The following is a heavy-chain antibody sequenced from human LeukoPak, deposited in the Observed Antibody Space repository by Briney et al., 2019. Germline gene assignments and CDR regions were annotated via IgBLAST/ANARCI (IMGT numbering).Heavy chain of an antibody. V-gene: IGHV3-11*01. CDR2: ISSSGSTI. D-gene: IGHD3-16*02. CDR1: GFTFSDYY. CDR3: ARVSYYDYVWGSYRYGPFDY. J-gene: IGHJ4*02. Sequence: GGSLRLSCAASGFTFSDYYMSWIRQAPGKGLEWVSYISSSGSTIYYADSVKGRFTISRDNAKNSLYLQMNRLRAEDTAVYYCARVSYYDYVWGSYRYGPFDYWGQGTLVTVSS.